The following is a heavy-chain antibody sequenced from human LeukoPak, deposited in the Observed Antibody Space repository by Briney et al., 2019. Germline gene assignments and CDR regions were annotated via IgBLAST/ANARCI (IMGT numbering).Heavy chain of an antibody. CDR2: IYHSGST. D-gene: IGHD6-13*01. CDR1: GASISSYY. CDR3: ARDRRYSSSWINWFDP. Sequence: SETLSLTCTVSGASISSYYWSWIRQPPGKGLEWIGYIYHSGSTNYNPSLKSRVTISVDTSKNQFSLKLSSVTAADTAVYYCARDRRYSSSWINWFDPWGQGTLVTVSS. J-gene: IGHJ5*02. V-gene: IGHV4-59*01.